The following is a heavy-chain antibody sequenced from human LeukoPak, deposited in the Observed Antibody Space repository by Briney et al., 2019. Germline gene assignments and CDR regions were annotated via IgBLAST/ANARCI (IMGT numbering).Heavy chain of an antibody. Sequence: ASVKVSCKASGGTFSSYAISWVRQAPGQGLEWMGGIIPIFGTANYAQKFQGRVTITADESTSTAYMELSSLRSEDTAVYYCARLYCGGDCYSSAFDIWGQGTMVTVSS. J-gene: IGHJ3*02. CDR2: IIPIFGTA. CDR1: GGTFSSYA. CDR3: ARLYCGGDCYSSAFDI. D-gene: IGHD2-21*02. V-gene: IGHV1-69*13.